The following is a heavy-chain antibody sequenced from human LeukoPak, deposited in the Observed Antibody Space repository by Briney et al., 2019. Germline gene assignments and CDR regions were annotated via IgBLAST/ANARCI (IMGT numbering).Heavy chain of an antibody. CDR2: IQYDGSRK. V-gene: IGHV3-30*02. J-gene: IGHJ4*02. Sequence: GGSLTLSCATSGFTFSTSDMHWVRQAPGKGLEWVSFIQYDGSRKNYVGSVKGRFTISRDNSKNTLYLQMNSLRAEDTAVYYCAKDYNMRVRGVFDYWGQGTLVTVSS. CDR3: AKDYNMRVRGVFDY. D-gene: IGHD3-10*01. CDR1: GFTFSTSD.